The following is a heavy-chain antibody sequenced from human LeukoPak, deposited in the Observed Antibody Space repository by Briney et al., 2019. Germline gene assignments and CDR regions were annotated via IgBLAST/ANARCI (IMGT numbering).Heavy chain of an antibody. V-gene: IGHV4-59*01. Sequence: SETLSLTCTVSGGSISSYYWTWIRQPPGKGLEWIGYIYYTGSTNYNPSLKSRVTLSVDTSKNQFSLKLSSVTAADTAVYYCAREVEMATIMSSGASNWFDPWGQGTLVTVSS. CDR3: AREVEMATIMSSGASNWFDP. CDR1: GGSISSYY. J-gene: IGHJ5*02. CDR2: IYYTGST. D-gene: IGHD5-24*01.